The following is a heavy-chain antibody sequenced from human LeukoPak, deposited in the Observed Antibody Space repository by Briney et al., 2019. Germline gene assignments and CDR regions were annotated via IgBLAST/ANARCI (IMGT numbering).Heavy chain of an antibody. D-gene: IGHD4-17*01. Sequence: ASVKVSCKASGYTFTSYYMHWVRQAPGQGLEWMGIINPSGGSTSYAQKFQGRVTMTRDTSTSTVYMELSNLRSEDTAVYYCARDPSSTVTTWYYYYYMHVWGKGTTVTVSS. CDR1: GYTFTSYY. V-gene: IGHV1-46*01. J-gene: IGHJ6*03. CDR3: ARDPSSTVTTWYYYYYMHV. CDR2: INPSGGST.